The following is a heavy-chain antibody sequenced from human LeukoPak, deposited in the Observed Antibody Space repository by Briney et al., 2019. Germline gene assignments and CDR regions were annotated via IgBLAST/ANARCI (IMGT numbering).Heavy chain of an antibody. Sequence: SETLSLTCAVYGGSFSGYYWSWIRQPPGKGLEWIGEINHSGSTNYNPSLKSLVTISVDTSKNQFSLKLSSVTAADTAVYYCARGRDGYNYDAFDIWGQGTMVTVSS. D-gene: IGHD5-24*01. CDR1: GGSFSGYY. CDR3: ARGRDGYNYDAFDI. CDR2: INHSGST. J-gene: IGHJ3*02. V-gene: IGHV4-34*01.